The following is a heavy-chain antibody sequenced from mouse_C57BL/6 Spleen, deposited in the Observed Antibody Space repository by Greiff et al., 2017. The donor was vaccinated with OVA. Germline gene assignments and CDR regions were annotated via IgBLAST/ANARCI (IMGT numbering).Heavy chain of an antibody. V-gene: IGHV2-2*01. Sequence: QVQLQESGPGLVQPSQSLSITCTVSGFSLTSYGVHWVRQSPGKGLEWLGVIWSGGSTDYNAAFISRLSISKDNSKSQVFFKMNSLQADDTAIYYCARNGGYYGSSDWYFDVWGTGTTVTVSS. CDR3: ARNGGYYGSSDWYFDV. CDR2: IWSGGST. J-gene: IGHJ1*03. CDR1: GFSLTSYG. D-gene: IGHD1-1*01.